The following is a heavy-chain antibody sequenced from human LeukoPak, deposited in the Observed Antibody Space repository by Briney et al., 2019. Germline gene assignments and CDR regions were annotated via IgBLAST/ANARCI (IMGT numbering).Heavy chain of an antibody. CDR2: IYYSGST. CDR3: ARLNVVVPAAIDY. Sequence: SETLSLTCTVSGGSISSSSYYWGWIRQPPGKGLEWIGSIYYSGSTYYNPPLKSRVTISVDTSKNQFSLKLSSVTAADTAVYYCARLNVVVPAAIDYWGQGTLVTVSS. CDR1: GGSISSSSYY. J-gene: IGHJ4*02. D-gene: IGHD2-2*01. V-gene: IGHV4-39*01.